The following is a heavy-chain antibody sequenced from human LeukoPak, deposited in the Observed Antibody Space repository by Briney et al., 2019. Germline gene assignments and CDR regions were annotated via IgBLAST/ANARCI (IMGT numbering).Heavy chain of an antibody. CDR3: ARDLYYYDSSGYKRGAFDV. V-gene: IGHV4-4*07. D-gene: IGHD3-22*01. CDR2: IYASGST. CDR1: GGSISSYY. Sequence: PSETLSLTCTVSGGSISSYYWSWIRQPAGKGPEWIGRIYASGSTNYNPSLKSRVTISVDTSKDQFSLKLSSVTDADTAVYYCARDLYYYDSSGYKRGAFDVWGQGTMVTVSS. J-gene: IGHJ3*01.